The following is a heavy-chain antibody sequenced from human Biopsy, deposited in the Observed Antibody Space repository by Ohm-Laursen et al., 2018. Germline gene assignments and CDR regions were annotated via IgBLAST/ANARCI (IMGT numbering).Heavy chain of an antibody. D-gene: IGHD3-22*01. J-gene: IGHJ3*02. Sequence: SETLSLTCTVSGGFISTYYWNWIRQPAGKALEWIGRIYNTGSTNYNPSLQSRVTMSVDTSKNQFSLKMSSVTPADPAVYYCARDLPYYENSGYGAFDMWGQGTMVTVSS. CDR3: ARDLPYYENSGYGAFDM. V-gene: IGHV4-4*07. CDR1: GGFISTYY. CDR2: IYNTGST.